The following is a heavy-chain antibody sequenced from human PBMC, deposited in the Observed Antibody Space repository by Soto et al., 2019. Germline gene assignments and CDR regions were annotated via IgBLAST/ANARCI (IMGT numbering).Heavy chain of an antibody. CDR2: IYYSGST. CDR1: GGSISSYY. Sequence: NPSETLSLTCTVSGGSISSYYWSWIRQPPGKGLEWIGYIYYSGSTYHNPSLKSRVTISVDTSKNQFFLKLSSVTAADTAVYYCARVPWDGYSYFDYWGQGTLVTVSS. CDR3: ARVPWDGYSYFDY. J-gene: IGHJ4*02. D-gene: IGHD5-12*01. V-gene: IGHV4-59*06.